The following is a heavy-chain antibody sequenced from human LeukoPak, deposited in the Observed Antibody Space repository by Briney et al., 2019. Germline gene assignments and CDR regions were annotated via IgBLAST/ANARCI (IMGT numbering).Heavy chain of an antibody. Sequence: GGSLRLSCAASGFTFSSYGMHWVRQAPGKGLEWVAFIRYDGSNKYYADSVKGRFTISRDNSKNTLYLQMNSLRAEDTAVYYCAKDQLGEELLGDYWGQETLVTVSS. CDR1: GFTFSSYG. D-gene: IGHD1-26*01. J-gene: IGHJ4*02. CDR2: IRYDGSNK. CDR3: AKDQLGEELLGDY. V-gene: IGHV3-30*02.